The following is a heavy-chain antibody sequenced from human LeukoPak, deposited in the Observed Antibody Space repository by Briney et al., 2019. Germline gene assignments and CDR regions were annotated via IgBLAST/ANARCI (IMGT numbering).Heavy chain of an antibody. CDR3: ASTVRYFDWTGALLWFDP. CDR2: INHSGST. V-gene: IGHV4-34*01. Sequence: SETLSLTCAVYGGSFSGYYWSWIRQPPGKGLEWIGEINHSGSTNYNPSLKSRVTISVDTSKNQFSLKLSSVTAADTAVYYCASTVRYFDWTGALLWFDPWGQGTLVTVSS. CDR1: GGSFSGYY. D-gene: IGHD3-9*01. J-gene: IGHJ5*02.